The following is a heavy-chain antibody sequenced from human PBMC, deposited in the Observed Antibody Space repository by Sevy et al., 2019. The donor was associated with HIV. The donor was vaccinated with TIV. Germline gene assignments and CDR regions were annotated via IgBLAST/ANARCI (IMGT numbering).Heavy chain of an antibody. Sequence: GGSLRLSCAASGFTFSSYAMSWVRQAPGKGLEWVSAISGSGGSTYYADSVKGRFTISRDNSKNTLYLQMNSLRAEDTAVYYCAKSITMVRGAKSYYYYMDVWGKGTTVTVSS. CDR2: ISGSGGST. D-gene: IGHD3-10*01. V-gene: IGHV3-23*01. CDR3: AKSITMVRGAKSYYYYMDV. CDR1: GFTFSSYA. J-gene: IGHJ6*03.